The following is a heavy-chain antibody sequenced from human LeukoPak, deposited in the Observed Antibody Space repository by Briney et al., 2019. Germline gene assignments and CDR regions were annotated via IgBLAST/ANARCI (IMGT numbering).Heavy chain of an antibody. Sequence: GGSLRLSCAASGFTFSSYAMSWVRLAPGKGLEWVSAISVSGDSTYYADSVKGRFTISRDNSKNTLYLHMNSLRADDTAVYYCATGSPRTVISYYYGMDVWGQGTTVTVSS. CDR1: GFTFSSYA. V-gene: IGHV3-23*01. J-gene: IGHJ6*02. CDR2: ISVSGDST. D-gene: IGHD2-8*02. CDR3: ATGSPRTVISYYYGMDV.